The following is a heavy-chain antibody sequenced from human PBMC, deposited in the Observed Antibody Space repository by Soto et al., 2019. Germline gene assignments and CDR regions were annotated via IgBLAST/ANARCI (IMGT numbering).Heavy chain of an antibody. CDR1: GGTFSSYA. J-gene: IGHJ4*02. D-gene: IGHD3-10*01. Sequence: ASVKVSCKASGGTFSSYAISWVRQAPGQGLEWMGGIIPIFGTANYAQKFQGRVTITADKSTSTAYMELSSLRSEDTAVYYCASVGFRFGELSNAPFDYWGQGTLVTVSS. CDR3: ASVGFRFGELSNAPFDY. CDR2: IIPIFGTA. V-gene: IGHV1-69*06.